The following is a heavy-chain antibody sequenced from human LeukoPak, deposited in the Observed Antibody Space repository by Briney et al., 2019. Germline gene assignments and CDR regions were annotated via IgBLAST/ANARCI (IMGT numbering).Heavy chain of an antibody. D-gene: IGHD6-19*01. Sequence: GGSLRLSCAASGFAFSSYSMNWVRQAPGKGLEWVSSISSSSSYIYYADSVKGRFTISRDNAKNSLYLQMNSLRAEDTAVYYCARSQWLATPDYVDYWGQGTLVTVSS. CDR1: GFAFSSYS. CDR2: ISSSSSYI. V-gene: IGHV3-21*01. CDR3: ARSQWLATPDYVDY. J-gene: IGHJ4*02.